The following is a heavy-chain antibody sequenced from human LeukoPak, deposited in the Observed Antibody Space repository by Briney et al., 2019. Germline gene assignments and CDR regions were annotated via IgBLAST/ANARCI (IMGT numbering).Heavy chain of an antibody. CDR3: ARGGYYYDSSGDRSFSDY. J-gene: IGHJ4*02. CDR2: IYYSGST. V-gene: IGHV4-31*03. CDR1: GGSISSGGYS. D-gene: IGHD3-22*01. Sequence: PSETLSLTCTVSGGSISSGGYSWSWIRQHPGKGLEWIGYIYYSGSTYYNPSLKSRVTISVDTSKNQFSLKLSSVTAADTAVYYCARGGYYYDSSGDRSFSDYWGQGTLVTVSS.